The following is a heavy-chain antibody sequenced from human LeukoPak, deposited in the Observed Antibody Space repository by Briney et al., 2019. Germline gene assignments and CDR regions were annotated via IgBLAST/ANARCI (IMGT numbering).Heavy chain of an antibody. J-gene: IGHJ5*02. CDR3: ARSRPPYSGSYYFGSCWFDP. D-gene: IGHD1-26*01. CDR1: GYTFTGYY. CDR2: INPNSGGT. Sequence: GASVKVSCKASGYTFTGYYMHWVRQAPGQGLEWMGWINPNSGGTNYAQKFQGRVTMTRDTSISTAYMELSRLRSDDTAVYYCARSRPPYSGSYYFGSCWFDPWGQGTLVTVSS. V-gene: IGHV1-2*02.